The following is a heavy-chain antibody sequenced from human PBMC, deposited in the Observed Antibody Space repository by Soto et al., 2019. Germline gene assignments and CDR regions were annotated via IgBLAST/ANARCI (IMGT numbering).Heavy chain of an antibody. V-gene: IGHV4-59*01. J-gene: IGHJ4*02. CDR3: ARAGAATLSDY. D-gene: IGHD2-15*01. Sequence: PSETLSLTCTVSGGSISNYYWSWIRQPPGKGLEWIGYMYYSGSTNYNPSIKSRVTISVDTSKNQFSLKLRSVTAADTAVYYCARAGAATLSDYWGQGTLVTVSS. CDR2: MYYSGST. CDR1: GGSISNYY.